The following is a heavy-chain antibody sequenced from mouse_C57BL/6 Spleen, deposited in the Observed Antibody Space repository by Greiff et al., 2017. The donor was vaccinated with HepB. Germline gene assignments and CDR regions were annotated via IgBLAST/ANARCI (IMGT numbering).Heavy chain of an antibody. V-gene: IGHV1-69*01. D-gene: IGHD1-1*01. CDR3: ARIPPWWSSSYGWYFDV. Sequence: QVQLQQPGAELVMPGASVKLSCKASGYTFTSYWMHWVKQRPGQGLEWIGEIDPSDSYTNYNQKFKGKSTLTVDKSSSTAYMQLSSLTSEDSAVYYCARIPPWWSSSYGWYFDVWGTGTTVTVSS. J-gene: IGHJ1*03. CDR2: IDPSDSYT. CDR1: GYTFTSYW.